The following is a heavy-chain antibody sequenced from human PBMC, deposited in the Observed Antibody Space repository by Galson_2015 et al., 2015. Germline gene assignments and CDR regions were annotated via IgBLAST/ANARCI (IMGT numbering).Heavy chain of an antibody. CDR2: IYIDGSST. Sequence: LRLSCAASGFTFSSYRMHWVRQAPGMGLVWVSHIYIDGSSTHYADSVKGRFTISRDNAKNTLYLQMNSLRADDTAVYYCARGRGSSGYYYDYWGQGSLVTVSS. CDR3: ARGRGSSGYYYDY. V-gene: IGHV3-74*01. CDR1: GFTFSSYR. J-gene: IGHJ4*02. D-gene: IGHD6-25*01.